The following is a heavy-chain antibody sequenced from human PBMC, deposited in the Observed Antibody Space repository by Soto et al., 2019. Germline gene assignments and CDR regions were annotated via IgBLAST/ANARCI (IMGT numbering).Heavy chain of an antibody. CDR2: IYYSGST. Sequence: PSETLSLTCTVSGGSISSYYWSWIRQPPGKGLEWIGYIYYSGSTNYNPSLKSRVTISVDTSKNQFSLKLSSVPAADTAVYYCARRRIRFDPWGKGTLVRVSS. CDR3: ARRRIRFDP. CDR1: GGSISSYY. J-gene: IGHJ5*02. V-gene: IGHV4-59*08. D-gene: IGHD3-10*01.